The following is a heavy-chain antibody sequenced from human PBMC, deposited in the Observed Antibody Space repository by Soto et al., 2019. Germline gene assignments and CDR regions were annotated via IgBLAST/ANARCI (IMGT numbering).Heavy chain of an antibody. J-gene: IGHJ3*02. D-gene: IGHD6-6*01. CDR2: ITPIFGTA. CDR1: GGTFSSYA. Sequence: SVKVSCKASGGTFSSYAISWVRQAPGQGLEWMGGITPIFGTANYAQKFQGRVTITADESTSTAYMELSSLRSEDTAVYYCARDEYGSSSSLLGVTFVIWGQGTMVTVSS. V-gene: IGHV1-69*13. CDR3: ARDEYGSSSSLLGVTFVI.